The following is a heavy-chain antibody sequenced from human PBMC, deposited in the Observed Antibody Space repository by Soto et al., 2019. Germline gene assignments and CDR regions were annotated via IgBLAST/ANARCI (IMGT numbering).Heavy chain of an antibody. D-gene: IGHD2-21*02. CDR3: ARQYGGNSPYYYYYGMDV. Sequence: PGESLKISCMGSGYSFRNNWITWVRQMPGKGLEWMGRIDPSDSYTNYSPSFQGHVTISADKSISTAYLQWSSLKASDTAMYYCARQYGGNSPYYYYYGMDVWGQGTTVTVSS. J-gene: IGHJ6*02. CDR2: IDPSDSYT. V-gene: IGHV5-10-1*01. CDR1: GYSFRNNW.